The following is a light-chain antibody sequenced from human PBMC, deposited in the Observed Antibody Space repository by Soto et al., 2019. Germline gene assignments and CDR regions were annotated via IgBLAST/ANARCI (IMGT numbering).Light chain of an antibody. Sequence: QSALTQPASVSGSPGQSITISCTGTSSDVGTYNLVSWYQQHPGKAPQFMMYEVSKRPSGVSNRFSGSKSGNTASLTISGLQADDEADYYCCSYAGRSRVFGTGTKLTVL. CDR1: SSDVGTYNL. J-gene: IGLJ1*01. V-gene: IGLV2-23*02. CDR2: EVS. CDR3: CSYAGRSRV.